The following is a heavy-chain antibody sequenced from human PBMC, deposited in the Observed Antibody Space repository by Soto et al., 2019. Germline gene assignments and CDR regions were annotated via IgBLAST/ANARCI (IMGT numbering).Heavy chain of an antibody. Sequence: SVKVSCKASGGTFSSYAISWVRQAPGQGLEWMGGIIPIFGTANYAQKFQGRVTITADESTSTAYMELSSLRSEDTAVYYCARALEPVYDSSGYYSAPLDYWGQGTLVTVSS. V-gene: IGHV1-69*13. D-gene: IGHD3-22*01. CDR1: GGTFSSYA. J-gene: IGHJ4*02. CDR2: IIPIFGTA. CDR3: ARALEPVYDSSGYYSAPLDY.